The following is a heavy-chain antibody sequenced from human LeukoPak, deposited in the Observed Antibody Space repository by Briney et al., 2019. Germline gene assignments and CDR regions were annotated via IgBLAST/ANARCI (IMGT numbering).Heavy chain of an antibody. Sequence: SETLSLTCTVSGGSISSYYWSWIRQPPGKGLEWIGYIYYSGSTNYNPSLKSRVTISVDTSKNQFSLKLSSVTAADTAVYYCARERGSSWYGWFDPWGQGTLVTVSS. CDR2: IYYSGST. CDR1: GGSISSYY. V-gene: IGHV4-59*01. CDR3: ARERGSSWYGWFDP. J-gene: IGHJ5*02. D-gene: IGHD6-13*01.